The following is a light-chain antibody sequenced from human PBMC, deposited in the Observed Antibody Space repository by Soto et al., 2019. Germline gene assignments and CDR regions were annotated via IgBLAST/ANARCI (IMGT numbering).Light chain of an antibody. CDR1: QIVLYNSNNKNH. J-gene: IGKJ1*01. CDR2: WAS. V-gene: IGKV4-1*01. CDR3: QQYYSPPWT. Sequence: DIVMTQTPDSLAVSLGERATINCKSSQIVLYNSNNKNHLVWYQQKPGQPPKLLIYWASTRESGVPDRFSGSRSGTDFTLTITSLQAEDVAVYYCQQYYSPPWTFGQGTKVEIK.